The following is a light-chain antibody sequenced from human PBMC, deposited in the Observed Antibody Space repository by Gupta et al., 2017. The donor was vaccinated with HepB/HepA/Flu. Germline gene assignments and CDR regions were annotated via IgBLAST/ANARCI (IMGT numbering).Light chain of an antibody. V-gene: IGLV1-44*01. CDR3: AAWDDSMHGRGL. CDR1: SSNIGANT. J-gene: IGLJ3*02. CDR2: SNP. Sequence: QSVLTQPSSASGTPGQSVTISCSGSSSNIGANTVNWYQQLPGTAPNLLIYSNPQRPSGVPERCSGSNSGTSASLAISXLXSEDEAXYYCAAWDDSMHGRGLFGGGTKRTVL.